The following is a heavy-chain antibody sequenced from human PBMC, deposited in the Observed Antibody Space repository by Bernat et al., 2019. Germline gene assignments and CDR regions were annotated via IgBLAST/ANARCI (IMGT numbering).Heavy chain of an antibody. J-gene: IGHJ2*01. CDR3: ARTFGDPWYFDL. V-gene: IGHV3-30*03. CDR1: GFTFSSYG. Sequence: QVQLVESGGGVVQPGRSLRLSCAASGFTFSSYGMHWVRQAPGKGLEWVAVISYDGSNKYYADSVKGRFTISRDNSKNTLYLQMNSLRAEDTAVYYWARTFGDPWYFDLWGRGTLVTVSS. CDR2: ISYDGSNK. D-gene: IGHD3-16*01.